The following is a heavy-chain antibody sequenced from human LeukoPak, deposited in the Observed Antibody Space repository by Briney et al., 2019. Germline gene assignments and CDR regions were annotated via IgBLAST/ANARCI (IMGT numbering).Heavy chain of an antibody. D-gene: IGHD2-2*01. J-gene: IGHJ4*02. CDR3: ASGSVDFCSSTSCPVYYFDY. CDR2: IYHSGST. CDR1: GGSISSSNW. Sequence: PSGTLSLTCAVSGGSISSSNWWSWVRQPPGKGLEWIGEIYHSGSTNYNPSLKSRVTISVDKSKNQFSLKLSSVTAADTAVYYCASGSVDFCSSTSCPVYYFDYWGQGTLVTVSS. V-gene: IGHV4-4*02.